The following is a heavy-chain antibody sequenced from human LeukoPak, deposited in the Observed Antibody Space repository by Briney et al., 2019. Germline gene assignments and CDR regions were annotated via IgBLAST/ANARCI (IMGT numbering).Heavy chain of an antibody. CDR2: IRVGGTSE. D-gene: IGHD4-17*01. J-gene: IGHJ3*02. V-gene: IGHV3-23*01. CDR3: ARDPNGDYIGAFDM. Sequence: GGSLRLSCPASGFTLSAYAMMWFRQAPGKGQTRLPAIRVGGTSEFYADPVKGRFRNSRDNSKDTLFLQMNSLRAEDTAVYYCARDPNGDYIGAFDMWGPGTMVTVSS. CDR1: GFTLSAYA.